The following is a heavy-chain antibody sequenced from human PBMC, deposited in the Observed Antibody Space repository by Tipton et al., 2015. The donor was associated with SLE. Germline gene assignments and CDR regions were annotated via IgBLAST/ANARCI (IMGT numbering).Heavy chain of an antibody. V-gene: IGHV4-39*07. Sequence: GSLRLSCTVSGGSISSSSYYWGWIRQPPGKGLEWIGSIYYSGSTYYNPSLKSRVTISVDTSKNQFSLKLSSVTAADTAVYYCAREADSGSYRPIDYWGQGTLVTVSS. D-gene: IGHD1-26*01. CDR3: AREADSGSYRPIDY. J-gene: IGHJ4*02. CDR2: IYYSGST. CDR1: GGSISSSSYY.